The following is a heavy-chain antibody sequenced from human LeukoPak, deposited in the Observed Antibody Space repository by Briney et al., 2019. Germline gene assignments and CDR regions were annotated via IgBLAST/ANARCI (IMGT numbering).Heavy chain of an antibody. V-gene: IGHV3-48*03. CDR3: ARELSSGWYKAYDY. Sequence: GGSLRLSCAASGFTFSSYEMNWVRQAPGKGLEWVSYISSSGSTIYYADSVKGRFTISRDNAKNSLYLQMNSLRAEDTAVYYCARELSSGWYKAYDYWGQGTLVTVSS. CDR1: GFTFSSYE. J-gene: IGHJ4*02. D-gene: IGHD6-19*01. CDR2: ISSSGSTI.